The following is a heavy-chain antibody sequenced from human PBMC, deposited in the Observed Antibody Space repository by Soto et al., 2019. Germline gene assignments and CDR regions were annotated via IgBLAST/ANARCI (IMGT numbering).Heavy chain of an antibody. CDR3: GRILPPATFDY. CDR1: GYTFTSYY. J-gene: IGHJ4*02. CDR2: INASGGRT. Sequence: QVQLVQSGAEVKKPGASVKVSCKASGYTFTSYYVRWIRQAPGQGLEWMGIINASGGRTTYAPKFQGRVTMTRDTSTSTVYMELSSLTSQDTATYFCGRILPPATFDYWGQGTLVTVSS. V-gene: IGHV1-46*03. D-gene: IGHD2-21*02.